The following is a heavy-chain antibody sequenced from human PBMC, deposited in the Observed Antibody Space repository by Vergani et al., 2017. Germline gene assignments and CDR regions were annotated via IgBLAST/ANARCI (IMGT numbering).Heavy chain of an antibody. J-gene: IGHJ4*02. CDR3: ARDPHGYTPDY. CDR2: INHSGST. V-gene: IGHV4-34*01. Sequence: QVQLQQWGAGLLKPSETLSLTCAVYGGSFSGYYWSWIRQPPGKGLEWIGEINHSGSTNYNPSLKSRVTISVDTSKNQFSLKLSSVTAADTAVYYCARDPHGYTPDYWGQGTLVTVSS. CDR1: GGSFSGYY. D-gene: IGHD5-24*01.